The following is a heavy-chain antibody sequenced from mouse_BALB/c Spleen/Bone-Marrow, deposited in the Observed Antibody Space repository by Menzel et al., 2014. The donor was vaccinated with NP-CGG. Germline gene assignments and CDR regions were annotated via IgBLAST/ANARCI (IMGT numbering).Heavy chain of an antibody. CDR2: IYPGDGDT. D-gene: IGHD2-14*01. CDR1: GYTFTSYW. CDR3: ARGDRYAWFAY. Sequence: VQLQQSGAELARPGASVKLSCKASGYTFTSYWMQWVKQRPGRGLEWIGAIYPGDGDTRYTQKFKGKATLTADKSSSTAYMQLSSLASEDSAVYYCARGDRYAWFAYWGQGTLVTVSA. J-gene: IGHJ3*01. V-gene: IGHV1-87*01.